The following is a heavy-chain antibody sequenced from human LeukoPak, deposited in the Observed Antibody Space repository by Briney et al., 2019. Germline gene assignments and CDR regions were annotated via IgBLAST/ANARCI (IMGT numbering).Heavy chain of an antibody. D-gene: IGHD3-10*01. CDR3: ARAGSHWHYVY. V-gene: IGHV3-9*01. CDR1: GSTFDDYA. J-gene: IGHJ4*02. Sequence: PGGSLRLSCAASGSTFDDYAMHWVRQAPGKGLEWVSGISWNSGSIGYADSVKGRFTISRDNAKNSLSLQMNNLRVEDTAVYYCARAGSHWHYVYWGQGTVVTVSS. CDR2: ISWNSGSI.